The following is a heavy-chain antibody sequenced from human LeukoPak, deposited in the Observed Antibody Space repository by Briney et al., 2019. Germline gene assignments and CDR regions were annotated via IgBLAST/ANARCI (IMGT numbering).Heavy chain of an antibody. Sequence: PGGSLGLSCAASGFTFSSYSMNWVRQAPGKGLEWVSSISSSSSYIYYADSVKGRFTISRDNAKNSLYLQMNSLRAEDTAVYYCARSGSGSFDYWGQGTLVTVSS. CDR3: ARSGSGSFDY. D-gene: IGHD3-10*01. CDR1: GFTFSSYS. J-gene: IGHJ4*02. CDR2: ISSSSSYI. V-gene: IGHV3-21*01.